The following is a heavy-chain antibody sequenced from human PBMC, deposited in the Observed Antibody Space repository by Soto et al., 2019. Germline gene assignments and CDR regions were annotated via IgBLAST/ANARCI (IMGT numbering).Heavy chain of an antibody. D-gene: IGHD3-10*01. Sequence: ASVKVSCKASGYTFASYAISWMRQAPGQGLEWMGWISAYNGNTNYAQKLQGRVTMTTDTSTSTAYMELRSLRSEDTAVYYCATQGHYGSGSYYPNAFDLWGQGTLVTVSS. CDR2: ISAYNGNT. V-gene: IGHV1-18*01. CDR1: GYTFASYA. J-gene: IGHJ3*01. CDR3: ATQGHYGSGSYYPNAFDL.